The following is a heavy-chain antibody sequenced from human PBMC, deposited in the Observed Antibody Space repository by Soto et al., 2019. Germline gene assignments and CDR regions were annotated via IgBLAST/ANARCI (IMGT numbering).Heavy chain of an antibody. D-gene: IGHD3-22*01. Sequence: GGSLRLSCAASGFTFSSYAMHWVRQAPGKGLEWVAVISYDGSNKYYADSVKGRFTISRDNSKNTLYLQMNSLRAEDTAVYYCARAFTMRDKYYFDYWGQGTLVTVSS. J-gene: IGHJ4*02. V-gene: IGHV3-30-3*01. CDR1: GFTFSSYA. CDR3: ARAFTMRDKYYFDY. CDR2: ISYDGSNK.